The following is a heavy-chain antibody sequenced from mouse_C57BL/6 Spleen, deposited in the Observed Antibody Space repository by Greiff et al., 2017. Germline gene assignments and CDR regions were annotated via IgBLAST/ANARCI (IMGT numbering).Heavy chain of an antibody. CDR1: GYTFTDHT. V-gene: IGHV1-78*01. Sequence: QVQLQQSDAELVKPGASVKISCKVSGYTFTDHTIHWMKQRPEQGLEWIGYIYPRDGSTKYNEKFKGKATLTADKSSSTAYMQLNSLTSEDSAVYFCARLAYGSSYEGAYFDYWGQGTTLTVSS. J-gene: IGHJ2*01. CDR3: ARLAYGSSYEGAYFDY. D-gene: IGHD1-1*01. CDR2: IYPRDGST.